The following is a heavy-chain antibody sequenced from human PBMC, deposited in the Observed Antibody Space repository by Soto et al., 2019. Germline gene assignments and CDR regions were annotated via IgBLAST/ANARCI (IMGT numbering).Heavy chain of an antibody. D-gene: IGHD3-16*01. CDR2: ISSNGGST. CDR3: ARGGYDYVWGGSHGSFDY. Sequence: PGGSLRLSCAASGFTFSSYAMHWVRQAPGKGLEYVSAISSNGGSTYYADSVKGRFTISRDNSKNTLYLQMGSLRAEDMAVYYCARGGYDYVWGGSHGSFDYWGQGTLVTVSS. J-gene: IGHJ4*02. V-gene: IGHV3-64*02. CDR1: GFTFSSYA.